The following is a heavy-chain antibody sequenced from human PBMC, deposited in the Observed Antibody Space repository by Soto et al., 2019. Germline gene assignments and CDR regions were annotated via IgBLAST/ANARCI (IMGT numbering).Heavy chain of an antibody. D-gene: IGHD2-15*01. J-gene: IGHJ4*02. CDR2: ISTGDSPI. V-gene: IGHV3-48*01. CDR3: ATVCRFCSGSXSLY. CDR1: GFTFSNYA. Sequence: PGGSLRLSCAASGFTFSNYAMNWVRQAPGKGLEWVSYISTGDSPIYYADSVKGRFTISRDNAKKSLYLQMISLRAEDTAVYYCATVCRFCSGSXSLYWGRGTLVTVSS.